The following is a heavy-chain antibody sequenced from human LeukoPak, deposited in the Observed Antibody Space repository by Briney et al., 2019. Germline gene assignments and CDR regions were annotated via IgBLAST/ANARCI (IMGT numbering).Heavy chain of an antibody. J-gene: IGHJ4*02. CDR2: VGSSGGDT. V-gene: IGHV3-23*01. CDR3: AKDGAGRVRGVAYYFDY. CDR1: GFTFRKFA. D-gene: IGHD3-10*01. Sequence: GGSLRLSCAASGFTFRKFAMSWVRQAPGEGLEWVSLVGSSGGDTYYRDSVKGRFTISRDNSRNTLYVQMNNLRVEDTAVYYCAKDGAGRVRGVAYYFDYWGQGTLVTVSS.